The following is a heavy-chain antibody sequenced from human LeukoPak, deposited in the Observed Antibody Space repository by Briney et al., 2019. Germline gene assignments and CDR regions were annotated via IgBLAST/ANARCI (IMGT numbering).Heavy chain of an antibody. J-gene: IGHJ4*02. V-gene: IGHV4-39*01. CDR3: ARLPSDFWSGYYYYFDY. CDR1: GGSISSSSYY. Sequence: SETLSLTCTVSGGSISSSSYYWGWIRQPPGKGLEWIGSIYYSGSTYYNPSLKSRVTISVDTSKNQFSLKLSSVTAADTAVYYCARLPSDFWSGYYYYFDYWGQGILVTVSS. CDR2: IYYSGST. D-gene: IGHD3-3*01.